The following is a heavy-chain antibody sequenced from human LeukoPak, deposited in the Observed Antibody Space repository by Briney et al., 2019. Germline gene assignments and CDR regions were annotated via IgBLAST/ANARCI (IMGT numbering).Heavy chain of an antibody. Sequence: SKTLSLTCAVFGGSFSGYHWTWIRQSPGKGLEWIGQINHSGSANYNRSLKSRVTITIESSKNQFSLELSSVTAADSAMYFCARGKYDSSDYSGGWYYFDYWGQGTLVTVSS. V-gene: IGHV4-34*01. CDR1: GGSFSGYH. CDR2: INHSGSA. J-gene: IGHJ4*02. CDR3: ARGKYDSSDYSGGWYYFDY. D-gene: IGHD3-22*01.